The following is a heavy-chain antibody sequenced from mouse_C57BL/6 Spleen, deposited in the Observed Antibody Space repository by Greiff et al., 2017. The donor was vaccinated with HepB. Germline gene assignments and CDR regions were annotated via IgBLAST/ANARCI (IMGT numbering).Heavy chain of an antibody. CDR2: ISYDGSN. J-gene: IGHJ3*01. CDR1: GYSITSGYY. V-gene: IGHV3-6*01. CDR3: ARDRNWEGAY. Sequence: EVKLVESGPGLVKPSQSLSLTCSVTGYSITSGYYWNWIRQFPGNKLEWMGYISYDGSNNYNPSLKNRISITRDTSKNQFFLKLNSVTTEDTATYYCARDRNWEGAYWGQGTLVTVSA. D-gene: IGHD4-1*01.